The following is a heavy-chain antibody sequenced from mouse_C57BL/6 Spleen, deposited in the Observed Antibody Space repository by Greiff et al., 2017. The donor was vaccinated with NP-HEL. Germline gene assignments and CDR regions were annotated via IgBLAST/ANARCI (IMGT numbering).Heavy chain of an antibody. Sequence: QVHVKQSGAELVRPGTSVKMSCKASGYTFTNYWIGWAKQRPGHGLEWIGDIYPGGGYTNYNEKFKGKATLTADKSSSTAYMQFSSLTSEDSAIYYCARGGNYYGSSPFAMDYWGQGTSVTVSS. CDR3: ARGGNYYGSSPFAMDY. CDR1: GYTFTNYW. D-gene: IGHD1-1*01. J-gene: IGHJ4*01. V-gene: IGHV1-63*01. CDR2: IYPGGGYT.